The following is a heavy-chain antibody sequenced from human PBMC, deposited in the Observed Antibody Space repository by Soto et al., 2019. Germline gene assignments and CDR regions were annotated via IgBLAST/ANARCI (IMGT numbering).Heavy chain of an antibody. J-gene: IGHJ4*02. D-gene: IGHD3-10*01. CDR1: GGSINSYW. Sequence: QVQLQESGPGLVKPSETLSLTCSVSGGSINSYWWSWIRQPAGKGLEWIGRVYSSGTTDYNPSLNSRATLSVETYKNQFSLKLSSVTAADTAVYYCARDIGSYAYGEGYWGQGIQVTVSS. CDR3: ARDIGSYAYGEGY. V-gene: IGHV4-4*07. CDR2: VYSSGTT.